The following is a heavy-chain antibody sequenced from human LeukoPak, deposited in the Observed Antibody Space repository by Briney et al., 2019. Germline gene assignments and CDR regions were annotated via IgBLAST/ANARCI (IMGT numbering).Heavy chain of an antibody. CDR2: IGGGGYTT. D-gene: IGHD3-10*01. V-gene: IGHV3-23*01. J-gene: IGHJ4*01. Sequence: GGSLRLSCAASRFTFSDHYMNWVRQAPGKGLEWVSSIGGGGYTTYYADSVRGRFTISRDNSKNSMYLQMSSLRAEDTAIYYCAEVESSYCRIWGQGTLVTVSS. CDR3: AEVESSYCRI. CDR1: RFTFSDHY.